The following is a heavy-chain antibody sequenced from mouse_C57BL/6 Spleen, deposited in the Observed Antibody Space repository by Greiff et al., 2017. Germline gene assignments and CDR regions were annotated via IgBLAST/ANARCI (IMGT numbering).Heavy chain of an antibody. Sequence: EVQGVESGGGLVKPGGSLKLSCAASGFTFSSYAMSWVRQTPEKRLEWVATISGGGSYTYYPDNVKGRFTISRDNAKNNLYLQMSHLKSEDTAMYYCARDDYGYDGEDYAMDYWGQGTSVTVSS. J-gene: IGHJ4*01. V-gene: IGHV5-4*01. CDR1: GFTFSSYA. CDR3: ARDDYGYDGEDYAMDY. D-gene: IGHD2-2*01. CDR2: ISGGGSYT.